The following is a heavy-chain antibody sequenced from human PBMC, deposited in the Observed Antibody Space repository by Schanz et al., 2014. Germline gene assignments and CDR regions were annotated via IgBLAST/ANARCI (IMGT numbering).Heavy chain of an antibody. Sequence: QVHLVQSGAEVKKPGSSVKVSCKASGYTFTSYGINWVRQAPGQGLEWMGWISAYNGNTNYAQKLQGRVTMTTDTSTSTAYMELRSLRSDDTAVYYCAREVGLYDRGWFDPWGQGTLVTVSS. CDR3: AREVGLYDRGWFDP. CDR2: ISAYNGNT. CDR1: GYTFTSYG. V-gene: IGHV1-18*01. D-gene: IGHD3-22*01. J-gene: IGHJ5*02.